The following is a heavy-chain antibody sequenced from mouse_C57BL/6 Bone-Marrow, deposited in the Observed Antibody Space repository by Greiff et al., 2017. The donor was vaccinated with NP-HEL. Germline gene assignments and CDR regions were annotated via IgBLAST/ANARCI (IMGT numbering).Heavy chain of an antibody. Sequence: EVKLVESGGGLVQPGGSLKLSCAASGFPFSDYGMAWVRQAPRKGPEWVAFISNLAYSIYYAVTVTGRFTISRENAKNTLYLEMSSLRSEDTAMYYCARGLLWYFDVWGTGTTVTVSS. D-gene: IGHD3-1*01. V-gene: IGHV5-15*04. J-gene: IGHJ1*03. CDR1: GFPFSDYG. CDR2: ISNLAYSI. CDR3: ARGLLWYFDV.